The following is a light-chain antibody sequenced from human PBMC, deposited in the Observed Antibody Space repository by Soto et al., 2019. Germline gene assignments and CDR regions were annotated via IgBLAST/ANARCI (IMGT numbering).Light chain of an antibody. CDR2: GVS. J-gene: IGLJ3*02. CDR1: SSDVGGYNY. Sequence: QSALTQPRPVSGSPGQSVTISCTGTSSDVGGYNYVSWYQHHPGKAPKLMIYGVSKRPSGVPDRFSGSKSGNTASLTISGLQAEDEADYYCCSYAGSYTGVFGGGTKLTVL. CDR3: CSYAGSYTGV. V-gene: IGLV2-11*01.